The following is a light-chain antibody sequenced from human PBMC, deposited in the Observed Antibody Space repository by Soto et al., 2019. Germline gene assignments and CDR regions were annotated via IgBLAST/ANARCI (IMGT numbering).Light chain of an antibody. J-gene: IGLJ1*01. Sequence: QSVLTQPPSVSGAPGQRVTISCTGSSSNIGAGYHVHWYQQLPGTAPKLLISDNNNRPSGVPDRFSGSKSGTSASLAISGLQAEDESDYYCQSFDTSLRGFVFGTGTKLTVL. CDR3: QSFDTSLRGFV. CDR2: DNN. V-gene: IGLV1-40*01. CDR1: SSNIGAGYH.